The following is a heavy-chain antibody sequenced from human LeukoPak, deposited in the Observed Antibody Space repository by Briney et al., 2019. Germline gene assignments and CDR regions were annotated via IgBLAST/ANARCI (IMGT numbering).Heavy chain of an antibody. V-gene: IGHV3-23*01. CDR2: ISGSGGST. Sequence: PGGSLRLSCAASGFTFSSYGMSWVRQAPGKGLEWGSAISGSGGSTYYADSVKGRFTISRDNSKNTLYLQMNSLRAEDTAVYYCASSIVVVPAAMWWNFDYWGQGTLVTVSS. J-gene: IGHJ4*02. CDR1: GFTFSSYG. D-gene: IGHD2-2*01. CDR3: ASSIVVVPAAMWWNFDY.